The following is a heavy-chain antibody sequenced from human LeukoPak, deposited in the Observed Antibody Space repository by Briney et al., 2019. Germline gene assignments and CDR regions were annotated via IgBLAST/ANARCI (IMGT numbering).Heavy chain of an antibody. CDR2: INYSGST. V-gene: IGHV4-39*07. CDR3: ARAGSGYYNYFIDV. CDR1: GDSISSSGYY. Sequence: SETLSLTCTVSGDSISSSGYYWGWIRQPPGKGLEWIGSINYSGSTYYNPSRKSRVTTSVDTSKNQFSLKLSSVTASDTAVYYCARAGSGYYNYFIDVWGKGTTVTVSS. J-gene: IGHJ6*03. D-gene: IGHD3-10*01.